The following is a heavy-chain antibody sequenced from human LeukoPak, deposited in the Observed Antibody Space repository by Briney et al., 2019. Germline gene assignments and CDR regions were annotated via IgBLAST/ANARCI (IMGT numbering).Heavy chain of an antibody. D-gene: IGHD3-22*01. V-gene: IGHV3-53*01. CDR2: IYSGGST. CDR1: GFTVSSNY. J-gene: IGHJ4*02. Sequence: GGSLRLSCAASGFTVSSNYMSWVRQAPGKGLEWVSVIYSGGSTYYADSVKGRFTISRDNSENTLYLQMNSLRAEDTAVYYCARARSYYYDSSGYLDYWGQGTLVTVSS. CDR3: ARARSYYYDSSGYLDY.